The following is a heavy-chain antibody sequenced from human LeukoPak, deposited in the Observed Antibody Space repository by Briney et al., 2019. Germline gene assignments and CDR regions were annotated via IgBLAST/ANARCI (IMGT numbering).Heavy chain of an antibody. D-gene: IGHD5-12*01. CDR3: ARDQDSGYDDYFDY. V-gene: IGHV1-2*02. CDR1: GYTFTSYG. Sequence: ASVKVSCKASGYTFTSYGISWVRQAPGQGLEWMGWINPNSGGTNYAQKFQGRVTMTRDTSISTAYMELSRLRSDDTAVYYCARDQDSGYDDYFDYWGQGTLVTVSS. J-gene: IGHJ4*02. CDR2: INPNSGGT.